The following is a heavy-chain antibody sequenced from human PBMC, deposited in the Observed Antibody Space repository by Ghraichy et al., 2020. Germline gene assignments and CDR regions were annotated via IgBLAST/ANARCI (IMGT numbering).Heavy chain of an antibody. CDR3: AREAISETEGWGIAAAGSPWFDP. CDR1: GGSFSGYY. CDR2: INHSGST. J-gene: IGHJ5*02. Sequence: SETLSLTCAVYGGSFSGYYWSWIRQPPGKGLEWIGEINHSGSTNYNPSLKSRVTISVDTSKNQFSLKLSSVTAADTAVYYCAREAISETEGWGIAAAGSPWFDPWGQGTLVTVSS. V-gene: IGHV4-34*01. D-gene: IGHD6-13*01.